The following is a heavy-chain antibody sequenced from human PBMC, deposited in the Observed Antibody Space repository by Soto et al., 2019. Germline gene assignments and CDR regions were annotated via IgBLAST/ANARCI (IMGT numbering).Heavy chain of an antibody. D-gene: IGHD6-6*01. V-gene: IGHV6-1*01. CDR3: AKTSIAARPRWFDP. CDR1: GYSVSSNSAA. Sequence: QTLSLACAISGYSVSSNSAAWNLIRQSPSRGLEWLGRTYYRSKWYNDYAVSVKSRITINPDTSKNQFSLQLNSVTPEDTAVYYCAKTSIAARPRWFDPWGQGTLVTVS. CDR2: TYYRSKWYN. J-gene: IGHJ5*02.